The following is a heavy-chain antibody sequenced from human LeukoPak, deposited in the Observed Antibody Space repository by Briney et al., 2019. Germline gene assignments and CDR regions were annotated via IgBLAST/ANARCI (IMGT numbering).Heavy chain of an antibody. J-gene: IGHJ6*02. D-gene: IGHD1-14*01. V-gene: IGHV3-15*01. CDR2: IKSKTDGGTT. CDR3: TTGRGFLYGMDV. CDR1: GFTFSNAW. Sequence: GGSLRLSCAASGFTFSNAWMNWVRQAPGKGLEWVGRIKSKTDGGTTDYAAPVKGRFTISRDDSKTMLYLQMNSLTTEDTAVYYCTTGRGFLYGMDVWGQGTTVTVSS.